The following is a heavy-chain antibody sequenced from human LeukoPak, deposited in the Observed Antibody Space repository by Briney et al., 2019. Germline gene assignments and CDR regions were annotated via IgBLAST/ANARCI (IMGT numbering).Heavy chain of an antibody. Sequence: PSETLSLTCAVYGGSFSGYYWSWIRQPPGKGLEWIGEINHSGSTNYNPSLKSRVTISVDTSKNQFSLKLSSVTAADTAVCYCARVLVGATWDFDYWGQGTLVTVSS. CDR3: ARVLVGATWDFDY. CDR2: INHSGST. D-gene: IGHD1-26*01. J-gene: IGHJ4*02. CDR1: GGSFSGYY. V-gene: IGHV4-34*01.